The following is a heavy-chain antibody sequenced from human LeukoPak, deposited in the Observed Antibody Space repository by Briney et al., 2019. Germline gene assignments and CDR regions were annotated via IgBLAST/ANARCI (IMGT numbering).Heavy chain of an antibody. CDR3: VRVGSGATRADTLDL. CDR1: GFTFSAYR. Sequence: GGSLRLSCAASGFTFSAYRMNWVRQAPGEGLEWVSSIGAAGSHIYYADSMKGRFTISRDNAKSSLFLQMNSLRAEDTGIYYCVRVGSGATRADTLDLWGQGTMVTVSS. CDR2: IGAAGSHI. D-gene: IGHD6-19*01. V-gene: IGHV3-21*01. J-gene: IGHJ3*01.